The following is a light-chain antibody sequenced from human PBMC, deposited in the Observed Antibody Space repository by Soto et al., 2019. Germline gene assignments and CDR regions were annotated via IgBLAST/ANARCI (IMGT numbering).Light chain of an antibody. V-gene: IGKV3D-15*01. CDR1: QSVSSN. CDR2: GAS. J-gene: IGKJ2*01. Sequence: EIVMTQSPATLSVSPGESATLSCRASQSVSSNLAWYQQKPGQAPRLLIYGASTRATGIPARFSGSGSGTEFTLTISSLQSEDFAVYYCQQYNNWPLYTFGQGNKLEIK. CDR3: QQYNNWPLYT.